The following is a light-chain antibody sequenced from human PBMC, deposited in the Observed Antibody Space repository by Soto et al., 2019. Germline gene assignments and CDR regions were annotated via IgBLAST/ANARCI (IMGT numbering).Light chain of an antibody. Sequence: DIQMTQFPSSLSASVGDRVTITCRASQSIGISLNWYQQKPGNAPKVLISLASSLQSGVPSRFSGSGSGTDFTLTISSLQPEDFATYYCQQSYSTPLTFGGGTKVGIK. CDR3: QQSYSTPLT. CDR1: QSIGIS. J-gene: IGKJ4*01. V-gene: IGKV1-39*01. CDR2: LAS.